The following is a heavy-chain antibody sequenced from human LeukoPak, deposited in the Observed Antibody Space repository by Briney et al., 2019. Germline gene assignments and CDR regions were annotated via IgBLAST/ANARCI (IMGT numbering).Heavy chain of an antibody. CDR2: LYDSGST. V-gene: IGHV4-59*08. D-gene: IGHD3-16*01. J-gene: IGHJ4*02. CDR3: ARHGGRWTFDY. CDR1: GVSISSYY. Sequence: PSETLSLTCTVSGVSISSYYWSWIRQPPGKGVEWIGYLYDSGSTNYNPSLKSRVTISVDTSKNQFSLKLSSVTAADTAVYYCARHGGRWTFDYWGQGTLVTVSS.